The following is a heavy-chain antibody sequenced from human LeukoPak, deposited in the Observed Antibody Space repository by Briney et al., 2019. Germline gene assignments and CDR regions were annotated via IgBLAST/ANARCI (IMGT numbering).Heavy chain of an antibody. V-gene: IGHV1-46*01. D-gene: IGHD6-6*01. CDR3: ARSPSIAARPDY. CDR2: IIPSGGST. Sequence: ASVKVSCKASGYTFTSYYMHWVRQAPGQGLEWMGIIIPSGGSTSYAQKFQGRVTMTRDTSTSTVYMELSSLRSEDTAVYYCARSPSIAARPDYWGQGTLVTVSS. J-gene: IGHJ4*02. CDR1: GYTFTSYY.